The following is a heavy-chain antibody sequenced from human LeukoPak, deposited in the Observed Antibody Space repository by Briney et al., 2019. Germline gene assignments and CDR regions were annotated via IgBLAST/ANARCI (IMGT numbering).Heavy chain of an antibody. Sequence: GGSLRLSCAASGFTFSSYGMHWVRQAPGKGLEWVAFIRYDGSNKYYADSVKGRFTISRDNAKNSLYLQMNSLRAEDTALYYCVLLWFGPTDVWGQGTTVTVSS. CDR3: VLLWFGPTDV. CDR2: IRYDGSNK. D-gene: IGHD3-10*01. CDR1: GFTFSSYG. V-gene: IGHV3-30*02. J-gene: IGHJ6*02.